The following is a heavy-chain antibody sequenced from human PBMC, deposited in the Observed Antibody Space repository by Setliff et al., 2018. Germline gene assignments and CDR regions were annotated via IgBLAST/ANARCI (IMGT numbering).Heavy chain of an antibody. CDR3: ARGEAGYYEAFDI. V-gene: IGHV1-18*01. CDR2: IGAYNGNT. D-gene: IGHD3-9*01. J-gene: IGHJ3*02. CDR1: RYTFISYD. Sequence: ASVKVSCKASRYTFISYDINWVRQAPGQGLEWMGWIGAYNGNTKYAQKFQGRVTLTTETSANTAYMELRSLRSDDTAVYYCARGEAGYYEAFDIWGQGTMVTVSS.